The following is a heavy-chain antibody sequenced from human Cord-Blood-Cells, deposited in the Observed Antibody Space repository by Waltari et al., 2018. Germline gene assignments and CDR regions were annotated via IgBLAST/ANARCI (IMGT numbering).Heavy chain of an antibody. CDR1: GYTFTGYY. CDR2: INPNSGGT. D-gene: IGHD3-10*01. Sequence: QVQLVQSGAEVKKPGASVKVSCKASGYTFTGYYMHWVRTSPGQGLEWMGWINPNSGGTNYAQKFQGWVTMTRDTSISTAYMELSRLRSDDTAVYYCARATLRGSGSSWYFDLWGRGTLVTVSS. CDR3: ARATLRGSGSSWYFDL. J-gene: IGHJ2*01. V-gene: IGHV1-2*04.